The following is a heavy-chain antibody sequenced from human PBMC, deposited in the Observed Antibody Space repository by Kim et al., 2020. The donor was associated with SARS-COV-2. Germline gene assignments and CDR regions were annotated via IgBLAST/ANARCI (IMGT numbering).Heavy chain of an antibody. CDR2: INHSGST. Sequence: SETLSLTCAVYGASFSGYYWSWIRQPPGKGLEWIGEINHSGSTNYNPSLKSRVTISVDTSKNQFSLKLSSVTAADTAVYYCARDHNYDILTGSFYYYGMDVWGQGTTVTVSS. J-gene: IGHJ6*02. CDR3: ARDHNYDILTGSFYYYGMDV. V-gene: IGHV4-34*01. CDR1: GASFSGYY. D-gene: IGHD3-9*01.